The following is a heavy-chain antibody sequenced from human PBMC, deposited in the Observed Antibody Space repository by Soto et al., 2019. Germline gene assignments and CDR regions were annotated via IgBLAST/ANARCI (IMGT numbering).Heavy chain of an antibody. V-gene: IGHV3-30*03. D-gene: IGHD5-18*01. J-gene: IGHJ4*02. CDR1: GFTFNTYG. CDR2: ISYDGSNK. Sequence: QVHLVKSGGGVIQPGRSLRLSCVASGFTFNTYGMHWVRQAPGKGLEWVAVISYDGSNKYYADSVQGRFTISRDNSKNTLYLQMNRLRAEDTAVYYGASIQLSWNYFDYWGQGTLVTVSS. CDR3: ASIQLSWNYFDY.